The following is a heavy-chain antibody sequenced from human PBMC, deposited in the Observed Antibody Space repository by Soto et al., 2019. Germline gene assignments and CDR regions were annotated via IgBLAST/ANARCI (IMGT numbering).Heavy chain of an antibody. D-gene: IGHD2-2*01. V-gene: IGHV3-7*01. CDR1: GFTFSSYW. CDR3: ASLAGDIVLVPAAIRYSYGPMVDY. Sequence: GGSLRLSCAASGFTFSSYWMSWVRQAPGKGLEWVANIKQDGSEKYYVDSVKGRFTISRDNAKNSLYLQMNSLRAEDTAVYYCASLAGDIVLVPAAIRYSYGPMVDYWGQGTLVTVSS. J-gene: IGHJ4*02. CDR2: IKQDGSEK.